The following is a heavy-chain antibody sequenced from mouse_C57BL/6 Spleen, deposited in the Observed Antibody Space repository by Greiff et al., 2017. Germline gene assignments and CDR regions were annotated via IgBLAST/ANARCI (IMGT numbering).Heavy chain of an antibody. Sequence: QVQLKQSGAELVKPGASVKLSCKASGYTFTSYWMHWVKQRPGRGLEWIGWIDPNSGGTKYNEKFKSKATLTVDKPSSTAYMQLSSLTSEDSAVYYCARWTQATGVDYWGQGTTLTVSA. CDR3: ARWTQATGVDY. CDR1: GYTFTSYW. D-gene: IGHD3-2*02. V-gene: IGHV1-72*01. J-gene: IGHJ2*01. CDR2: IDPNSGGT.